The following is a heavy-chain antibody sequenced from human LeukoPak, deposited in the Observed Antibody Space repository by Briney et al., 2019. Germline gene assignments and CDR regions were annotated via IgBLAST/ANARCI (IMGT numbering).Heavy chain of an antibody. CDR2: ISYDGSNK. CDR1: GFTFSSYG. V-gene: IGHV3-30*03. Sequence: GGSLRLSCAASGFTFSSYGMHWVRQAPGKGLEWVAVISYDGSNKYYADSVKGRFTISRDNSKNTLYLQMNSLRAEDTAVYYCARETEQQLTPKFDYWGQGTLVTVSS. J-gene: IGHJ4*02. CDR3: ARETEQQLTPKFDY. D-gene: IGHD6-13*01.